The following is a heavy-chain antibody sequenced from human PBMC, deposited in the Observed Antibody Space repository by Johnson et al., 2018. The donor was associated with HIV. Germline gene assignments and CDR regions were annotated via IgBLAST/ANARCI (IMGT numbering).Heavy chain of an antibody. CDR3: ARDYRGALDI. CDR1: GLTFSDYY. V-gene: IGHV3-11*01. CDR2: ISSSGSSR. J-gene: IGHJ3*02. Sequence: QVQLVESGGGLVQPGGSLIVSCEASGLTFSDYYMSWIRQAPGKGLEWVSYISSSGSSRYYADSVKGRFTITRDNVKNSLYMQMNSLRVEDTAVYFCARDYRGALDIWGQGTMVTVSS. D-gene: IGHD4-11*01.